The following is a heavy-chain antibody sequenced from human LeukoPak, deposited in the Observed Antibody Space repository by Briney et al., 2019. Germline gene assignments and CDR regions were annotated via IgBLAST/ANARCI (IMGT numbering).Heavy chain of an antibody. J-gene: IGHJ4*02. CDR1: GFTFDDYA. CDR3: AKDMSHMVRGALDY. V-gene: IGHV3-9*01. D-gene: IGHD3-10*01. Sequence: GGSLRLSCAASGFTFDDYAMHWVRQAPGKGLEWVSGISWNSGSIGYADSVKGRFTISRDNAKNSLYLQMNSLRAEDTALYYCAKDMSHMVRGALDYWGQGTLVTVSS. CDR2: ISWNSGSI.